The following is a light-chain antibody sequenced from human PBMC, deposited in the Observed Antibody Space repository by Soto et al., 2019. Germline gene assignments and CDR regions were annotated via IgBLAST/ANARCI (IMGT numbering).Light chain of an antibody. CDR3: QQYNTWYT. CDR1: QSISXW. V-gene: IGKV1-5*01. CDR2: DAS. Sequence: DIQMTQSPXTLSASVGXRVTXTCXASQSISXWLAWYQQKPGKAPRLLIYDASSLESGVPSRFSGSGSGTEFTLTISSLQPDDFATYYCQQYNTWYTFGQGTKLEIK. J-gene: IGKJ2*01.